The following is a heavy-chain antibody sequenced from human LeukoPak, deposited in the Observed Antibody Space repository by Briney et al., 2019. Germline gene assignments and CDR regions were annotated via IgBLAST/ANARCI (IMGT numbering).Heavy chain of an antibody. CDR2: ISSSSSTI. Sequence: PGGSLRLSCAASGFTISSYSMNWVRQAPGKGLEWVSYISSSSSTIYYADSVKGRFTISRDNAKNSLYLQMNSLRAEDTAVYYCARETVTTWFDPWGQGTLVTVSS. J-gene: IGHJ5*02. CDR3: ARETVTTWFDP. CDR1: GFTISSYS. D-gene: IGHD4-11*01. V-gene: IGHV3-48*04.